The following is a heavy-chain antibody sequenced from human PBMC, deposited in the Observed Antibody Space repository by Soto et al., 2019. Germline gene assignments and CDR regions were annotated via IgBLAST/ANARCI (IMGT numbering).Heavy chain of an antibody. D-gene: IGHD7-27*01. V-gene: IGHV4-59*08. CDR2: IYYSGST. CDR1: GGSISSYY. Sequence: SETLSLTCTVSGGSISSYYWSWIRQPPGKGLEWIGYIYYSGSTNYNPSLKSRVTISVDTSKNQFSLKLTSVTAADTAIYYCTRANWYSEYWGQGTLVTVSS. CDR3: TRANWYSEY. J-gene: IGHJ4*02.